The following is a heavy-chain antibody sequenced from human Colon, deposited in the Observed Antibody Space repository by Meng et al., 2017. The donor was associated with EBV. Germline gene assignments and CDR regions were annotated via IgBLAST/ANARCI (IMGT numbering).Heavy chain of an antibody. Sequence: QVQLQQWGAGRLKPSXXLSLTXPVYGGSFSGYYWSWIRQPPGKGLEWIGEISHSGSTNYNPSLKSRVTISLDTSKNQFSLRLSSVTAADTAVYYCARYHLQNDYGDQLYYFDYWGQGTLVTVSS. D-gene: IGHD4-17*01. CDR2: ISHSGST. CDR3: ARYHLQNDYGDQLYYFDY. CDR1: GGSFSGYY. J-gene: IGHJ4*02. V-gene: IGHV4-34*01.